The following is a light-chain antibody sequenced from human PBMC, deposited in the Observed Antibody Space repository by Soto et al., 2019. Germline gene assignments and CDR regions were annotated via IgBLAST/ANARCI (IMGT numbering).Light chain of an antibody. Sequence: EIVLTQSPCTLSLSPGERATLSCRASQSISNSKLAWYQHKAGQAPRLVIYGASGRATGIPNRFSGSGSGTDFTLTISRLEPEDFAVFYCQQYGSSPWTFGQGTKVDIK. CDR3: QQYGSSPWT. J-gene: IGKJ1*01. V-gene: IGKV3-20*01. CDR2: GAS. CDR1: QSISNSK.